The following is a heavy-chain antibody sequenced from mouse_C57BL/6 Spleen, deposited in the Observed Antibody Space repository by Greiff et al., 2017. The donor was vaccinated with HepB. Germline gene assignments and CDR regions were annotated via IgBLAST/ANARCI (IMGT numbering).Heavy chain of an antibody. J-gene: IGHJ4*01. Sequence: VHVKQSGTVLARPGASVKMSCKTSGYTFTSYWMHWVKQRPGQGLEWIGAIYPGNSDTSYNQKFKGKAKLTAVTSASTAYMELSSLTNEDSAVYYCTRYYYGSSHAMDYWGQGTSVTVSS. D-gene: IGHD1-1*01. CDR1: GYTFTSYW. V-gene: IGHV1-5*01. CDR2: IYPGNSDT. CDR3: TRYYYGSSHAMDY.